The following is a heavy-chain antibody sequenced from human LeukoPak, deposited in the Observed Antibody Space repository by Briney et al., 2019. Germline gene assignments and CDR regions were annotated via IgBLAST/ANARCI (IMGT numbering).Heavy chain of an antibody. CDR3: ARGQNIPA. CDR2: IYSGGST. V-gene: IGHV3-53*01. CDR1: GFIVSSNY. Sequence: PGGSLRLSWAASGFIVSSNYMNWVSQAPGKGLEWVSVIYSGGSTYYADSVKGRFTISRDNSKNTLYLQMNRLRAEDTAVYYCARGQNIPAWGQGTLVTVSS. J-gene: IGHJ4*02. D-gene: IGHD1/OR15-1a*01.